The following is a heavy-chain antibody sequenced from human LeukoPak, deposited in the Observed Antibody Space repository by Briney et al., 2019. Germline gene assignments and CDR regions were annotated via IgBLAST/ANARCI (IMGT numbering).Heavy chain of an antibody. CDR1: GVTLSSYA. CDR3: TRVGYIDEGIDY. D-gene: IGHD5-24*01. CDR2: ISSSGSGGNT. Sequence: PGGSLRLSCAASGVTLSSYAMSWARQAPGKGLEWVSGISSSGSGGNTYYADSVKGRFTISRDNAKNSLYLQMNSLRAEDTAIYYCTRVGYIDEGIDYWGQGTLVTVSS. J-gene: IGHJ4*02. V-gene: IGHV3-23*01.